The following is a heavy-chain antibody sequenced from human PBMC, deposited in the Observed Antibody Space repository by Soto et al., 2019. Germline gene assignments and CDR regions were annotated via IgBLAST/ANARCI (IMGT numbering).Heavy chain of an antibody. V-gene: IGHV1-2*04. CDR3: ANGGAIQLWSSYYYYGQDV. Sequence: ASVKVPCKDSGYTFTGYYMHWVRQAPGQGLEWMGWINPNSGGTNYAQRFQGWVTMTRDTSISTAYMGLSRLRSDDTAVYYCANGGAIQLWSSYYYYGQDVWGQGTTVTVSS. CDR2: INPNSGGT. CDR1: GYTFTGYY. J-gene: IGHJ6*02. D-gene: IGHD5-18*01.